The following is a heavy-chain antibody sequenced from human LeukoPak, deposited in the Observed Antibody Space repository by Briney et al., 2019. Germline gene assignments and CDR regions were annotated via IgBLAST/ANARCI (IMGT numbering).Heavy chain of an antibody. CDR1: GFTFSTYG. Sequence: GRSLRLSCAASGFTFSTYGMHWVHQAPGKGLEWVAVIWFDGSNQYYVDSVRGRFSISRDNSKNTLYLQMNTLRAEDTGVYYCARDRGSGDSFDLWGQGAMVTVSS. CDR2: IWFDGSNQ. V-gene: IGHV3-33*01. CDR3: ARDRGSGDSFDL. D-gene: IGHD6-19*01. J-gene: IGHJ3*01.